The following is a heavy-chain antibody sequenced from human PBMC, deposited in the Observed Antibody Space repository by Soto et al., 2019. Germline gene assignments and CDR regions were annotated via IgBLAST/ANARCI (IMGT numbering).Heavy chain of an antibody. D-gene: IGHD3-16*01. J-gene: IGHJ6*02. Sequence: QVQLQESGPGLVKPSETLSLTCTVSGGSISSYYWCWTRQPAGKGLEWIGRFYPSGKTNYNPSLQSRLTMSVDTSRNQFSLNLTSVTAADTAVYYCARCGLDYGMDVWGQGTTVTVSS. CDR3: ARCGLDYGMDV. CDR1: GGSISSYY. CDR2: FYPSGKT. V-gene: IGHV4-4*07.